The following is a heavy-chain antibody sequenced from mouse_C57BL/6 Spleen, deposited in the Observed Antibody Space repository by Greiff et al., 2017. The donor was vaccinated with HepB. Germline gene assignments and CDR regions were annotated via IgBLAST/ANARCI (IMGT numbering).Heavy chain of an antibody. CDR3: ARVDGSSWYFDV. Sequence: VQLQQSGPELVKPGASVKMSCKASGYTFTDYNMHWVKQSHGKSLEWIGYINPNNGGTSYNQKFKGKATLTVNKSSSTAYMELRSLTSEDSAVYYCARVDGSSWYFDVWGTGTTVTVSS. D-gene: IGHD1-1*01. CDR1: GYTFTDYN. V-gene: IGHV1-22*01. J-gene: IGHJ1*03. CDR2: INPNNGGT.